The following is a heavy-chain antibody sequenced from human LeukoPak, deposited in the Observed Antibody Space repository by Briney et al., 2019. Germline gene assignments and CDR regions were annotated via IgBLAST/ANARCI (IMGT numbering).Heavy chain of an antibody. V-gene: IGHV3-74*01. D-gene: IGHD3-22*01. J-gene: IGHJ6*03. Sequence: PGGTLRLSCAASGFTFSTYWMHWVRQGPGKGLVWVSRINSVGSNTNYADSVKGRFTISRDNAKNTLYLQMNSLRAEDTAVYYCARASTQPGYYESDYYYMDVWGKGTTVTVSS. CDR2: INSVGSNT. CDR3: ARASTQPGYYESDYYYMDV. CDR1: GFTFSTYW.